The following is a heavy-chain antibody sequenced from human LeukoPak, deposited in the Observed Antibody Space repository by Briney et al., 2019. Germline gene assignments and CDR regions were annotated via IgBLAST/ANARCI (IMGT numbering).Heavy chain of an antibody. CDR2: ISSSGSTI. CDR3: ARVRSSSPRNDY. CDR1: GFTFSSYE. J-gene: IGHJ4*02. Sequence: GGSLRPPCAASGFTFSSYEMNWVRQAPGKGLEWVSYISSSGSTISYADSVKGLFTMSRDNPKHSVYLQMNSLRAEDTAVYYCARVRSSSPRNDYWGQGTLVTVSS. D-gene: IGHD6-13*01. V-gene: IGHV3-48*03.